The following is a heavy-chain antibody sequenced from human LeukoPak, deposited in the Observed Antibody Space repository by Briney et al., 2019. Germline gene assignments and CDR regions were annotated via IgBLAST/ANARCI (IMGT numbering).Heavy chain of an antibody. Sequence: SETLSLTCTVSGGSISSYYWSWIRQPAGKGLEWIGRIYTSGSTNYNPSLKSRVTISVDTSKNQFSLKLSSVTAADTAVYYCARVGYSYGSSLGYYYYYMDVWGKGTTVTVSS. CDR2: IYTSGST. D-gene: IGHD5-18*01. V-gene: IGHV4-4*07. CDR1: GGSISSYY. J-gene: IGHJ6*03. CDR3: ARVGYSYGSSLGYYYYYMDV.